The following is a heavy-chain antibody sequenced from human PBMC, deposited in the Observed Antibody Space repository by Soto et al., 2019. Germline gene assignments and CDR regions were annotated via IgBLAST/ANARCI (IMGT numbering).Heavy chain of an antibody. J-gene: IGHJ6*02. CDR1: GYDFTAYD. CDR2: MNPINGAT. D-gene: IGHD6-13*01. V-gene: IGHV1-8*02. CDR3: GRGPSPRAPAGGTPYYYAMDV. Sequence: ASVKVSCKASGYDFTAYDINWVRQASGQGLEWMGWMNPINGATGSARRFQGRVSMTRNTATGTAYLELTSLRSDDSAVYYCGRGPSPRAPAGGTPYYYAMDVWGQGTTVTVS.